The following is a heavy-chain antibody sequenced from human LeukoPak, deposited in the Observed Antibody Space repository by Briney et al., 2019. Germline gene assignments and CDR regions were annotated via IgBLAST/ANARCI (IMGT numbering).Heavy chain of an antibody. J-gene: IGHJ3*02. Sequence: PGGSLRLSCAASGFTFSSYSMNWVRQAPGKGLEWVSYISSTSRSIYYAASVKGRFTISRDNAKNSLYLQMNGLRDEDTAVYYCARGLGYCGGDCYRAFDIWGQGTMVTVSS. CDR1: GFTFSSYS. CDR3: ARGLGYCGGDCYRAFDI. V-gene: IGHV3-48*02. D-gene: IGHD2-21*01. CDR2: ISSTSRSI.